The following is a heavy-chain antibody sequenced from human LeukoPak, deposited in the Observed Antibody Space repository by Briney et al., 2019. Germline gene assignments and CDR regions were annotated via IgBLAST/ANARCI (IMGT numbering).Heavy chain of an antibody. V-gene: IGHV3-33*01. Sequence: PGGSLRLSCAASGFTFSSYGMHWVRQAPGKGLEWVAVIWYDGSNKYYADSVKGRFTISRDNSKNTLYLQMSSLRAEDTAVYYCARDSSGWYSFDYWGQGALVTVSS. D-gene: IGHD6-19*01. CDR1: GFTFSSYG. CDR3: ARDSSGWYSFDY. J-gene: IGHJ4*02. CDR2: IWYDGSNK.